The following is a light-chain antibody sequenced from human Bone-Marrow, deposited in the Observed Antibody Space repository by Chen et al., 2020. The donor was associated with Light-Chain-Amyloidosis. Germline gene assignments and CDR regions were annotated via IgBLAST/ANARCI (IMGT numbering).Light chain of an antibody. V-gene: IGLV2-14*01. CDR2: EVT. CDR3: SSYTITNARV. J-gene: IGLJ1*01. CDR1: SSDVGGDNQ. Sequence: QSALTHPASVSGAPGQSITIPCTGTSSDVGGDNQVSCYQQHPDKVPKLIIYEVTNRPSWVPDRFSGSKSENTASLKISELQTEDEADYCCSSYTITNARVFGSGTRVTVL.